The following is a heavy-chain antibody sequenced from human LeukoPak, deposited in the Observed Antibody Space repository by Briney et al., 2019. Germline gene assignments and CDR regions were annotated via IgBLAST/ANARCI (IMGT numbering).Heavy chain of an antibody. CDR1: GFSFDDYA. CDR2: ITWNRDKI. J-gene: IGHJ6*02. D-gene: IGHD3-22*01. CDR3: AKDLSSAITSALVLDV. Sequence: GGSLRLSCTVSGFSFDDYAMHWVRQAPGKGLEWVSGITWNRDKIGYGDSVKGRFTISRDNVKNVLYLQMNSLRPEDTALYYCAKDLSSAITSALVLDVWGQGTTVIVSS. V-gene: IGHV3-9*01.